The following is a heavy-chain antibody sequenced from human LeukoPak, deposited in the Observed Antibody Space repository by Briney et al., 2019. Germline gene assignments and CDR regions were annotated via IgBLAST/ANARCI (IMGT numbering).Heavy chain of an antibody. CDR1: GGSISSGSYY. J-gene: IGHJ4*02. CDR3: ARTDPFYYFDY. V-gene: IGHV4-61*01. Sequence: PSETLSLTCTVSGGSISSGSYYWSWIRQPPGKGLEWIGDIYYSGSTNYNPSLKSRVTISVDTSKNQFSLKLSSVTAADTAVYYCARTDPFYYFDYWGQGTLVTVPS. CDR2: IYYSGST.